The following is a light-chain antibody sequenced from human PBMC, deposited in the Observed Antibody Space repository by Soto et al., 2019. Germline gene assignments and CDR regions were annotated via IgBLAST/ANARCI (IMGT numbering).Light chain of an antibody. CDR3: QSYDSSPFV. CDR2: GNS. J-gene: IGLJ1*01. V-gene: IGLV1-40*01. Sequence: QSVLTQPPSVSGSPGQRVTISCTGSSSNIGAGYDVHWYQQLPGTAPKLLIYGNSNRPSGVPDRFSGSKSGTSASLAFTGLQAEDEADYYFQSYDSSPFVLGAGTKLNVL. CDR1: SSNIGAGYD.